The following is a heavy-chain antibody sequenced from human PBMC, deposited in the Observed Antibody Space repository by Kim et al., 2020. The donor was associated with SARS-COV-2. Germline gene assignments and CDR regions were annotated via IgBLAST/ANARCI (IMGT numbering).Heavy chain of an antibody. D-gene: IGHD6-19*01. V-gene: IGHV3-23*01. CDR1: GISFRSYA. CDR2: INGSGGDT. J-gene: IGHJ4*02. Sequence: GSLRLSCAASGISFRSYAMSWVRQAPGKGLEWVSAINGSGGDTYYADSVKGRFTISRDNSRNTLYLQMNSLRAEDTAAYYCAKAADGRGWYVFTHWGQGTPVTVSS. CDR3: AKAADGRGWYVFTH.